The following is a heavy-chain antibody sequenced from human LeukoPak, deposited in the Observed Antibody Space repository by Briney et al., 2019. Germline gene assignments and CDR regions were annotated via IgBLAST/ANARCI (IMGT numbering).Heavy chain of an antibody. CDR2: IYYSGST. D-gene: IGHD3-10*01. CDR3: ARAMVRGVSFAWFDP. J-gene: IGHJ5*02. Sequence: SETLSLTCTVSGGSISSYYWSWIRQPPGKGLEWIGYIYYSGSTNYNPSLKSRVTISVDTSKNQFSLKPSSVTAADTAVYYCARAMVRGVSFAWFDPWGQGTLVTVSS. V-gene: IGHV4-59*01. CDR1: GGSISSYY.